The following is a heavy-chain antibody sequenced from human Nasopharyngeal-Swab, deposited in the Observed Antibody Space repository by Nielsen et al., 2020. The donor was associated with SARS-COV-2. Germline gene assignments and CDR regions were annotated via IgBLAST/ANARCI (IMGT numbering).Heavy chain of an antibody. J-gene: IGHJ6*03. CDR3: ARVPPTLYSGYDLSYYYYYMDV. Sequence: WVGQAPGQGLEWMGVFIPIFGTANYAQKFQGRVTITADESTSTAYMELSSLRSKDTSVYYRARVPPTLYSGYDLSYYYYYMDVWGKGTTVTVSS. D-gene: IGHD5-12*01. V-gene: IGHV1-69*01. CDR2: FIPIFGTA.